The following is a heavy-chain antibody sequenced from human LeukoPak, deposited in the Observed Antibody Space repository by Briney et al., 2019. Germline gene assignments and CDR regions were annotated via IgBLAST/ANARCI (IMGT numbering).Heavy chain of an antibody. CDR3: VSNYLQGGYYLNY. Sequence: SETLSLTCTVSGYSISSGYYWGWIRQPPGKGLEWIANIYHSGLIYYNPSLKSRITISIDTSKNQFSLKLSSVTAADTAVYYCVSNYLQGGYYLNYWGQGTLVTVSS. CDR2: IYHSGLI. D-gene: IGHD2/OR15-2a*01. J-gene: IGHJ4*02. CDR1: GYSISSGYY. V-gene: IGHV4-38-2*02.